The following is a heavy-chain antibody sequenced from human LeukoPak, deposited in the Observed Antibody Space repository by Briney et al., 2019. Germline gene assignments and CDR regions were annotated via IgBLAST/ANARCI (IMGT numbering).Heavy chain of an antibody. D-gene: IGHD2-2*01. CDR1: GYTFTGYY. CDR3: AREADCSSTSCSYGMDV. V-gene: IGHV1-2*02. CDR2: INPNSGGT. J-gene: IGHJ6*02. Sequence: ASVKVSCKASGYTFTGYYMHWVRQAPGQGLEWMGWINPNSGGTNYAQKFQGRVTMTRDTSISTAYMELSRLRSEDTAVYYCAREADCSSTSCSYGMDVWGQGTTVTVSS.